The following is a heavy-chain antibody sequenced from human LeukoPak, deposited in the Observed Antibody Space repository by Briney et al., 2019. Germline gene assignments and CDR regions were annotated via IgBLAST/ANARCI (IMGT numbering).Heavy chain of an antibody. V-gene: IGHV4-61*02. CDR1: GGSISSGSYY. D-gene: IGHD3-3*01. CDR2: IYTSGST. Sequence: PSQTLSLTCTVSGGSISSGSYYWSWLRQPAGKGLEWIGRIYTSGSTNYNPSLKSRVTISVDTSKNQFPLKLSSVTAADTAVYYCARDLKIFGVVAVDYWGQGALVTVSS. CDR3: ARDLKIFGVVAVDY. J-gene: IGHJ4*02.